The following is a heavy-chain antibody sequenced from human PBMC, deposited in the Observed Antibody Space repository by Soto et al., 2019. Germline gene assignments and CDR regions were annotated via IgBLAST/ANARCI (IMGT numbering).Heavy chain of an antibody. CDR3: ARQYPSVRGVIIPEANGMDV. J-gene: IGHJ6*02. V-gene: IGHV1-18*01. Sequence: GASVKVSCKASGYTFTSYGISWVRQAPGQGLEWMGWISAYNGNTNYAQKLQGRVTMTTDTSTSTAYMELRSLRSDDTAVYYCARQYPSVRGVIIPEANGMDVWGQGTTVTVSS. CDR2: ISAYNGNT. D-gene: IGHD3-10*01. CDR1: GYTFTSYG.